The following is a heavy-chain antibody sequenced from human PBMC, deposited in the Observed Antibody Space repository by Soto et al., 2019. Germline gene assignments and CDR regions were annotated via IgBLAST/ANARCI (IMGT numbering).Heavy chain of an antibody. V-gene: IGHV5-51*01. CDR3: ARHVRGYCSGGSCQVDY. J-gene: IGHJ4*02. CDR1: GYSFTSYW. CDR2: IYPGDSDT. D-gene: IGHD2-15*01. Sequence: PGESLKISCKGSGYSFTSYWIGWVRQMPGKGLEWMGIIYPGDSDTRYSPSFQGQVTISADKSISTAYLQWSSLKASDTAIYYFARHVRGYCSGGSCQVDYWGQGTLVTVSS.